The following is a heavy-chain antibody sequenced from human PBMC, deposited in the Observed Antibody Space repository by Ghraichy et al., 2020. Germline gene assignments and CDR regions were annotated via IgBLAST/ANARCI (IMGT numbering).Heavy chain of an antibody. V-gene: IGHV3-23*01. CDR2: ISGSGGST. CDR1: GFTFSSYA. D-gene: IGHD3-22*01. CDR3: AKDYYDSSGYYPDAFDI. J-gene: IGHJ3*02. Sequence: GGSLRLSCAASGFTFSSYAMSWVRQAPGKGLEWVSAISGSGGSTYYADSVKGRFTISRDNSKNTLYLQMNSLRAEDTAVYYCAKDYYDSSGYYPDAFDIWGQGTMVTVSS.